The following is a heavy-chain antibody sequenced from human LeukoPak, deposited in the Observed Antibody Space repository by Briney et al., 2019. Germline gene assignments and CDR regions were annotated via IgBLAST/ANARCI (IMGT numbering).Heavy chain of an antibody. CDR3: ARGGYDSSGNPDY. J-gene: IGHJ4*02. V-gene: IGHV3-23*01. D-gene: IGHD3-22*01. Sequence: GGSLRLSSAASGFTISSYAMNSGRQAPGKGLEWVSAISRSGVSTYYADSVKGRFTISRDNSRDTLYLQMSSLRAEDTAVYYCARGGYDSSGNPDYWGQGTLVAVSS. CDR2: ISRSGVST. CDR1: GFTISSYA.